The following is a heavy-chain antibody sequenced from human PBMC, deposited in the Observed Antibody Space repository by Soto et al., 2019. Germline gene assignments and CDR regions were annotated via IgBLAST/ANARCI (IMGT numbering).Heavy chain of an antibody. CDR3: AREGGVYCSGGSCYLV. J-gene: IGHJ4*02. V-gene: IGHV4-30-4*01. CDR2: IYYSGST. D-gene: IGHD2-15*01. Sequence: SLTCTVSGGSISSGDYYWSWIRQPPGKGLEWIGYIYYSGSTYYNPSLKSRVTISVDTSKNQFSLKLSSVTAADTAVYYCAREGGVYCSGGSCYLVWGQGTLVTVSS. CDR1: GGSISSGDYY.